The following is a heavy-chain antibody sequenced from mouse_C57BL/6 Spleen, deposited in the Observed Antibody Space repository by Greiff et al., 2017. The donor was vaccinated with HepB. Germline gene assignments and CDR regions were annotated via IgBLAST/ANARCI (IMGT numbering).Heavy chain of an antibody. J-gene: IGHJ1*03. Sequence: QVHVKQPGAELVKPGASVKLSCKASGYTFTSYWMQWVKQRPGQGLEWIGEIDPSDSYTNYNQKFKGKATLTVDTSSSTAYMQLSSLTSEDSAVYYCARPGSSYDWYFDVWGTGTTVTVSS. CDR2: IDPSDSYT. CDR1: GYTFTSYW. D-gene: IGHD1-1*01. V-gene: IGHV1-50*01. CDR3: ARPGSSYDWYFDV.